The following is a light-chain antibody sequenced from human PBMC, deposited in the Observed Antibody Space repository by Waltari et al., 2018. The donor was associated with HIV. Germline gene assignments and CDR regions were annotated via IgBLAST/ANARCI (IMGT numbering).Light chain of an antibody. CDR3: QSYDSSLSGVV. Sequence: QSLLTQPPSVSGAPGQEGPISCPGSSSNIGPGNHVPWYQQVPGTAPKLLISANINRPSGVPDRFSGSKSGTSASLAITGLQAEDEADYYCQSYDSSLSGVVFGGGTKLTVL. CDR2: ANI. V-gene: IGLV1-40*01. J-gene: IGLJ2*01. CDR1: SSNIGPGNH.